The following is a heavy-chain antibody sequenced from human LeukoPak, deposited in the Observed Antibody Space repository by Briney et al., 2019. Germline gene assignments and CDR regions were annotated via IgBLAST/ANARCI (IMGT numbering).Heavy chain of an antibody. J-gene: IGHJ5*02. V-gene: IGHV1-18*01. D-gene: IGHD2-15*01. Sequence: ASVKVSCKASGYTFTSYGISWMRQAPGQGLEWMGWISAYNGNTNYAQKLQGRVTMTTDTSTSTAYMELRSLRSDDTAVYYCARECSGGSCYPNWFDPWGQGTLVTVSS. CDR3: ARECSGGSCYPNWFDP. CDR1: GYTFTSYG. CDR2: ISAYNGNT.